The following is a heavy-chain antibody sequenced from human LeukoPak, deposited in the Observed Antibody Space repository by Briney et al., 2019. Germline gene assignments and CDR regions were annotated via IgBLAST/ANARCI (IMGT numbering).Heavy chain of an antibody. CDR2: IIPILGIA. Sequence: GASVKVSCKASGGTFSSYAISWVRQAPGQGLEWMGRIIPILGIANYAQKFQGRVTITADKSTSTAYMELSSLRSEDTAVYYCARGGYYHPSGGRFDYWGQGTLVTVSS. J-gene: IGHJ4*02. CDR1: GGTFSSYA. D-gene: IGHD3-10*01. CDR3: ARGGYYHPSGGRFDY. V-gene: IGHV1-69*04.